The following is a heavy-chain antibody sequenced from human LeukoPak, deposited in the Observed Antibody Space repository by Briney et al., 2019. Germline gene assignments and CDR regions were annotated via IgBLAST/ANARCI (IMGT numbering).Heavy chain of an antibody. D-gene: IGHD1-26*01. CDR1: GYSFTSYW. V-gene: IGHV5-51*01. Sequence: GESLKISCKGSGYSFTSYWIGWVRQMPGKGLEWMGIIYPGDTDTRYSPSFQGQVTISADKSISTAYLQWSSLKASDTAMYYRARPLEYSGSYFGWYFDLWGRGTLVTVSS. J-gene: IGHJ2*01. CDR2: IYPGDTDT. CDR3: ARPLEYSGSYFGWYFDL.